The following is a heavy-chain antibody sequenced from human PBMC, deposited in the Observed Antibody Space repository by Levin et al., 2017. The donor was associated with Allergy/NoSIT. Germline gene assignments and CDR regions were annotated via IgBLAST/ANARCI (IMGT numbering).Heavy chain of an antibody. CDR1: GFTFSSYW. J-gene: IGHJ6*02. CDR3: ARAGYYYYYGMDV. D-gene: IGHD1-14*01. Sequence: ETLSLTCAASGFTFSSYWMSWVRQAPGKGLEWVANIKQDGSEKYYVDSVKGRFTISRDNAKNSLYLQMNSLRAEDTAVYYCARAGYYYYYGMDVWGQGTTVTVSS. V-gene: IGHV3-7*01. CDR2: IKQDGSEK.